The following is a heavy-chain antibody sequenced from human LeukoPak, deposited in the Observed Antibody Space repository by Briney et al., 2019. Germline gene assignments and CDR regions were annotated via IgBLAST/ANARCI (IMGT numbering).Heavy chain of an antibody. CDR2: IIPIFGTA. D-gene: IGHD5-24*01. CDR1: GGTFSSYA. V-gene: IGHV1-69*13. Sequence: GASVKVSCKASGGTFSSYAISWVRQAPGQGLEWMGGIIPIFGTANYAQKFQGRVTITADESTSTAYMELSSLRSEDTAVYYCARDVTDGYNYYYYYMHVWGKGTTVTISS. J-gene: IGHJ6*03. CDR3: ARDVTDGYNYYYYYMHV.